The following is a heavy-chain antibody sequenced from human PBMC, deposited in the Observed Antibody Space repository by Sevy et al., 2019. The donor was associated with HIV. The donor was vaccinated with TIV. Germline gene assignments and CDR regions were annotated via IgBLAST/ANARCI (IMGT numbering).Heavy chain of an antibody. CDR2: IYYSWST. CDR3: ARGSNIAAAGTRDAFDI. J-gene: IGHJ3*02. CDR1: GGSISSGGYY. D-gene: IGHD6-13*01. V-gene: IGHV4-31*03. Sequence: SETLSLTCTVSGGSISSGGYYWSWIRQHPGKGLEWIGYIYYSWSTYYNPSLKSRVTISVDTSKNQFSLKLSSVTAADTAVYYCARGSNIAAAGTRDAFDIWGQGTMVTVSS.